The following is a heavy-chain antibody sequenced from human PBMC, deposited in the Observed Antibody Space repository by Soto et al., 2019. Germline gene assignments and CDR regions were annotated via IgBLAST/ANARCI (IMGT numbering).Heavy chain of an antibody. D-gene: IGHD1-26*01. CDR2: IYYSGST. CDR1: GGSISSSSYY. V-gene: IGHV4-39*01. J-gene: IGHJ4*02. CDR3: ARIVGATWGIDY. Sequence: SETLSLTCTVSGGSISSSSYYWGWIRQPPGKGLEWIGSIYYSGSTYYNPSLKSRVTISVDTSKNQFSLKLSSVTAADTAVYYCARIVGATWGIDYWGQGTLVTISS.